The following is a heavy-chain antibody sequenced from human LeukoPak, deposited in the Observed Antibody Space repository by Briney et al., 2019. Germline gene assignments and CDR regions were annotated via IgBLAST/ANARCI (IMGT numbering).Heavy chain of an antibody. CDR2: INPNSGGT. CDR1: GYTFSAYY. Sequence: ASVKVSCKASGYTFSAYYMHWVRQAPGQGPEWMGWINPNSGGTNYAQKFQGRVTMTRETSISTAYMELTRLRSDDTAVYYCAREGQLVGPTPKVHYYGMDFWGQGTTVTVSS. D-gene: IGHD1-26*01. J-gene: IGHJ6*02. CDR3: AREGQLVGPTPKVHYYGMDF. V-gene: IGHV1-2*02.